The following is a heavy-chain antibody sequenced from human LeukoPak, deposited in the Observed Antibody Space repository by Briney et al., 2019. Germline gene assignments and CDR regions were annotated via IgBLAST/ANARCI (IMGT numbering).Heavy chain of an antibody. CDR2: IIPIFGTA. CDR3: ATTTYYYDSSGGDFDY. CDR1: GGTFSSYA. Sequence: SVKVSCKASGGTFSSYAISWVRQAPGQGLEWMGGIIPIFGTANYAQKFQGRVTITTDESTSTAYTELSSLRSEDTAVYYCATTTYYYDSSGGDFDYWGQGTLVTVSS. V-gene: IGHV1-69*05. J-gene: IGHJ4*02. D-gene: IGHD3-22*01.